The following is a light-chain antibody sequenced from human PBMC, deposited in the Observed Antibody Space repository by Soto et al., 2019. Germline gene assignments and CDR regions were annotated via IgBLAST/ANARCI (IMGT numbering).Light chain of an antibody. Sequence: IVMTQSPATLSVSPGERVTLFCRASQGISTRLAWYQHKPGQAPRIIIYGESSRATGIPDRLSSSGSGTDLNLTISRLEPEDFAVYYCQQYGSSLWTFGQGTKVDIK. J-gene: IGKJ1*01. V-gene: IGKV3-20*01. CDR3: QQYGSSLWT. CDR1: QGISTR. CDR2: GES.